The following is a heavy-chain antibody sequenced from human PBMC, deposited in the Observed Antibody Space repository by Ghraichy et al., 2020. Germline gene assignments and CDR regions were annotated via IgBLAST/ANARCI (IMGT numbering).Heavy chain of an antibody. CDR1: GFDFNKYF. V-gene: IGHV3-48*02. D-gene: IGHD5-12*01. CDR3: ARDPARLAGHSNEPYFFDY. J-gene: IGHJ4*02. CDR2: ISTDSHTT. Sequence: GGSLRLSCAASGFDFNKYFMSWVRQAPGRGLEWLSYISTDSHTTYYADSVKGRFTISRDNDKNSLHLQMNSLRDEDAAIYYCARDPARLAGHSNEPYFFDYWGQGTQVIVSS.